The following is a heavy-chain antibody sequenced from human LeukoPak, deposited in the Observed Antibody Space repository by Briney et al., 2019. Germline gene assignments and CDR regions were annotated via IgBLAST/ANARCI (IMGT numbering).Heavy chain of an antibody. CDR2: IKIKSDDETT. D-gene: IGHD3-3*01. Sequence: GGSLRLSCEASGLSFTNAWMSWVCQAPGKGLEWVGRIKIKSDDETTDYAAPVRGRFTVSRDDSKNTVYLQMNSLKTEDTAVYYCTTDHRTISGVVTPDYWGQGTLVTVSS. V-gene: IGHV3-15*01. CDR3: TTDHRTISGVVTPDY. CDR1: GLSFTNAW. J-gene: IGHJ4*02.